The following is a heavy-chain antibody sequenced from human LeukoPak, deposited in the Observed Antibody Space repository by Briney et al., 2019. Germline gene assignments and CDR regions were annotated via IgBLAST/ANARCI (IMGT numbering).Heavy chain of an antibody. CDR2: ISYDGSNK. V-gene: IGHV3-30-3*01. CDR1: GFTFSSYA. CDR3: AKDTTMIVVVLFDY. Sequence: GGSLRLSCAASGFTFSSYAMHWVRQAPGKGLEWVAVISYDGSNKYYADSLKGRFTISRDNSKNTLYLQMNSLRAEDTAVYYCAKDTTMIVVVLFDYWGQGTLVTVSS. D-gene: IGHD3-22*01. J-gene: IGHJ4*02.